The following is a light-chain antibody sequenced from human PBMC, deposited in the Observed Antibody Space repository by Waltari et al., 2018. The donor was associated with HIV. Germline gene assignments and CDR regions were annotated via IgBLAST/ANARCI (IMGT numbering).Light chain of an antibody. Sequence: EIVMTNSPVTLSVSPGKTTTLPCRASQSVSINVAWYQQKAGQTLRLLIYAASTRATGIPPRFSGSGSGTRFVLTITSLQPEDVAVYYCQQYNDWPWFTFGQGTKLEIK. CDR1: QSVSIN. V-gene: IGKV3-15*01. CDR3: QQYNDWPWFT. CDR2: AAS. J-gene: IGKJ2*01.